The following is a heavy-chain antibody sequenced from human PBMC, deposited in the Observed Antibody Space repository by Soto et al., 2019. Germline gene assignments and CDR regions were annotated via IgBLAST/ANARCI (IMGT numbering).Heavy chain of an antibody. Sequence: EVHLLESGGGLVQPGESLRLSCAASGFSFSVYGMTWVRQAPGRGLEWVSTITNSGGFTYYADFVKGRLTISRDNSKNTLVLQMHHLRAEDTAIYFCAKAIVGANYFFDYWGQGTLLTVSP. CDR3: AKAIVGANYFFDY. CDR1: GFSFSVYG. V-gene: IGHV3-23*01. J-gene: IGHJ4*02. D-gene: IGHD1-26*01. CDR2: ITNSGGFT.